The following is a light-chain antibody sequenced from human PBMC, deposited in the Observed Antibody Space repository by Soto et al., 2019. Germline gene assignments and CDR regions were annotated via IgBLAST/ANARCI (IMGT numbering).Light chain of an antibody. CDR1: SSDVGGYNY. CDR3: SSYTTSNTFYV. CDR2: DVS. J-gene: IGLJ1*01. Sequence: QSALTQPASVSGSPGQSITISCTGTSSDVGGYNYVSWYQQYPGKAPKLMIYDVSYRPSGVSNRFSGSKSGNTASLTISGLQAEDEADYYCSSYTTSNTFYVFGTGTKLTVL. V-gene: IGLV2-14*03.